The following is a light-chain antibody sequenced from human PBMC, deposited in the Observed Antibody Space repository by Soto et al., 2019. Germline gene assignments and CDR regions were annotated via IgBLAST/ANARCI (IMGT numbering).Light chain of an antibody. CDR2: KAS. CDR1: QTIGSL. J-gene: IGKJ1*01. CDR3: QHCQSGA. V-gene: IGKV1-5*03. Sequence: DVQMTQSPSTLSASVGDRVTITCRASQTIGSLLAWYQQKPGKAPNLLFYKASSLENGVPSRFSGSGVGTEFTLTTPGMQPDDVANYYCQHCQSGAVGEGHKVEI.